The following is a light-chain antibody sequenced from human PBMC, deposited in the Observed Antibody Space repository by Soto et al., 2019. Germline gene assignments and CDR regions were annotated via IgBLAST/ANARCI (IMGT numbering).Light chain of an antibody. CDR2: GAS. V-gene: IGKV3-20*01. J-gene: IGKJ1*01. CDR3: QQYGSSPWT. CDR1: QSVSDK. Sequence: EMVLTQSPDTLSLSPGERATLSCRASQSVSDKLAWYQQKPGQAPRLLIYGASSRATGIPDRFSGSGSGTDFSLTISRLEPEDFAVYYCQQYGSSPWTFGQGTKVDIK.